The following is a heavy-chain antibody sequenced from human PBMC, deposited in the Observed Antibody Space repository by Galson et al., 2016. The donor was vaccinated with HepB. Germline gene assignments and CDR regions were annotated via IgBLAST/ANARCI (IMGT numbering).Heavy chain of an antibody. D-gene: IGHD3-3*01. V-gene: IGHV4-59*01. Sequence: SETLSLTCTVSGGSISSYYWSWIRQPPGKGLEWIGYIYYSGSTNYNPSLKSRVTISVDTSKNQFSLKLSSVTAADTAVYYCARSFDFLSGYSRIIYFDYWGQGTLVTVSS. CDR2: IYYSGST. J-gene: IGHJ4*02. CDR3: ARSFDFLSGYSRIIYFDY. CDR1: GGSISSYY.